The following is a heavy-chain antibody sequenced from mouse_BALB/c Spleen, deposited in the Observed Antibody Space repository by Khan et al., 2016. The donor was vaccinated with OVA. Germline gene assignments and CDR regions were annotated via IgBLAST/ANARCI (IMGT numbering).Heavy chain of an antibody. CDR2: INTHSGVP. CDR1: GYTFTTAG. J-gene: IGHJ4*01. Sequence: QIQLVQSGPELKKPGETVRISCKASGYTFTTAGIQWVQKMPGKGLKWIGWINTHSGVPKYAEDFKGRFAFYLEFSVNTAYLQITNLKNEYTATYFCARGGAAYYRNDEGAMEYWGQGTSVTVSS. V-gene: IGHV9-4*02. D-gene: IGHD2-5*01. CDR3: ARGGAAYYRNDEGAMEY.